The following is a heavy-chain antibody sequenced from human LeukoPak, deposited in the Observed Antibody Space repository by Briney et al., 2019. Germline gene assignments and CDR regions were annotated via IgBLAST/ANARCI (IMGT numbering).Heavy chain of an antibody. CDR2: ISGSGGST. Sequence: PGGSLRLSCAASGFTFSSYAMSWVRQAPGKGLEWVSAISGSGGSTYYADSVKGRFTISRDNSKNTLYLQMNSLRAEDTAVYYCANPLTRYCRSTSCHPSGYWGQGTLVTVSS. V-gene: IGHV3-23*01. CDR3: ANPLTRYCRSTSCHPSGY. J-gene: IGHJ4*02. CDR1: GFTFSSYA. D-gene: IGHD2-2*01.